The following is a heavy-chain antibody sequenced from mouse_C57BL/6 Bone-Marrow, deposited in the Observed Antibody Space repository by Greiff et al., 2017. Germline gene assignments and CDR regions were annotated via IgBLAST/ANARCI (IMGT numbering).Heavy chain of an antibody. CDR1: GFTFSDFY. CDR2: SRNKANDYTT. CDR3: ARDAPFNYYGSSYVDWYIDV. J-gene: IGHJ1*03. V-gene: IGHV7-1*01. Sequence: EVKLVESGGGLVQSGRSLRLSCATSGFTFSDFYMEWVRQAPGKGLEWIAASRNKANDYTTEYSASVQGRFIVSRDTSQSILYLQMNALIAEDTAIYYCARDAPFNYYGSSYVDWYIDVWGTGTTVTVSS. D-gene: IGHD1-1*01.